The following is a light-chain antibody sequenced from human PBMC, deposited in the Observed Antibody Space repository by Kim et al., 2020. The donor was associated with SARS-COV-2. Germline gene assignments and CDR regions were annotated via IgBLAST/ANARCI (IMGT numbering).Light chain of an antibody. Sequence: QSVNISCTGSNSNNGAGYDVHWYQQLPGTAPKRLIYGNSNRPSGVPDRFSGSKSGTSASLAITGLQAEDETDYYCQSYDSSLSGYVFGTGTKVTVL. J-gene: IGLJ1*01. CDR1: NSNNGAGYD. CDR3: QSYDSSLSGYV. V-gene: IGLV1-40*01. CDR2: GNS.